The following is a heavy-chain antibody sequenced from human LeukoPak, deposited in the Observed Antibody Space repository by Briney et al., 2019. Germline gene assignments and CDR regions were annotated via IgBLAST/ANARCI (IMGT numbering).Heavy chain of an antibody. CDR3: ARDLGDRSRAYFAFDY. J-gene: IGHJ4*02. CDR2: IDSRGST. V-gene: IGHV4-4*07. Sequence: SETLSLTCTISGGSISSYYWSWIRQPAGKGLEWIGRIDSRGSTEYNPSLRSRVTMSVDTSKNQFSLKLTSMTAADTAVYYCARDLGDRSRAYFAFDYWGQGALVTVSS. CDR1: GGSISSYY. D-gene: IGHD3-16*01.